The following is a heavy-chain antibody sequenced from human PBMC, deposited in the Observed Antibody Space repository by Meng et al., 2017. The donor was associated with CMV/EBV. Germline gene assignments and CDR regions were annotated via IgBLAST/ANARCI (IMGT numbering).Heavy chain of an antibody. Sequence: LTCAASGFTFSSYWVHWVRQAPGKGLVWVSRINSDGSSTSYADSVKGRFTISRDNAKNTLYLQMNRLRAEDTAVYYCARDALYCGGDCYSDYWGQGTLVTVSS. J-gene: IGHJ4*02. CDR3: ARDALYCGGDCYSDY. CDR2: INSDGSST. V-gene: IGHV3-74*01. D-gene: IGHD2-21*01. CDR1: GFTFSSYW.